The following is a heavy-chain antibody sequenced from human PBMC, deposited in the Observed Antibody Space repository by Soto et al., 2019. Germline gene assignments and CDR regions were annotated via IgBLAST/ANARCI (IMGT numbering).Heavy chain of an antibody. Sequence: SETLSLTCTVSGGSISSGGYYWSWIRHHPGKGLEWIGYIYYSGSTYYNPSLKSRVTISVDTSKNQFSLKLSSVTAADTAVYYCARAGGDGYSYGFWWFDPWGQGTLVTVSS. V-gene: IGHV4-31*03. D-gene: IGHD5-18*01. CDR2: IYYSGST. CDR1: GGSISSGGYY. CDR3: ARAGGDGYSYGFWWFDP. J-gene: IGHJ5*02.